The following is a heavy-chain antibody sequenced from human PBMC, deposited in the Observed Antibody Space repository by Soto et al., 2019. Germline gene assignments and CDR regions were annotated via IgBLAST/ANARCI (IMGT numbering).Heavy chain of an antibody. V-gene: IGHV1-2*02. CDR3: ARDFWGSTSFWFDP. J-gene: IGHJ5*02. CDR1: GYTFTAYY. CDR2: INPNSGDT. Sequence: QVHLVQSGAEVKKPGASVKVSCQASGYTFTAYYLHWVRQAPGQGLEWMGWINPNSGDTNYAQNFQGRVTMSRGTSINTAYMELSSLRSDDTAVYYCARDFWGSTSFWFDPWGQGTLVTVSS. D-gene: IGHD3-16*01.